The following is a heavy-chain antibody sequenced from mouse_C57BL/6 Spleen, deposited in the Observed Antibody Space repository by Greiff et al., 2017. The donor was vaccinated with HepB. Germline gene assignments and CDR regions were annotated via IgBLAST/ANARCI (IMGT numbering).Heavy chain of an antibody. CDR2: IYPRSGNT. Sequence: VMLVESGAELARPGASVKLSCKASGYTFTSYGISWVKQRTGQGLEWIGEIYPRSGNTYYNEKFKGKATLTADKSSSTAYMELRSLTSEDSAVYFCAREEDYYGSRDYAMDYWGQGTSVTVSS. CDR1: GYTFTSYG. CDR3: AREEDYYGSRDYAMDY. J-gene: IGHJ4*01. V-gene: IGHV1-81*01. D-gene: IGHD1-1*01.